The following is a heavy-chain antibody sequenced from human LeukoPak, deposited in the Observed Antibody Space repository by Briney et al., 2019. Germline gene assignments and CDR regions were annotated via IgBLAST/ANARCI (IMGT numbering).Heavy chain of an antibody. J-gene: IGHJ5*02. Sequence: PSETLSLTCTVSGVSISSYYWSWIRQPPGKRLEWIGYISYSGSTDYNPSLKSRVTISVDTSKNQFSLRLSSVTAADTAVYYCARGATCTSTSCNGGNWFDPWGQGTLVTVSS. D-gene: IGHD2-2*01. CDR3: ARGATCTSTSCNGGNWFDP. V-gene: IGHV4-59*01. CDR1: GVSISSYY. CDR2: ISYSGST.